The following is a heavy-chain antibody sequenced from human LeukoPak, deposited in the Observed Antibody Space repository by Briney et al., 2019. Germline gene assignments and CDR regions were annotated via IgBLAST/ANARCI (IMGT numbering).Heavy chain of an antibody. CDR1: GGSISSYY. V-gene: IGHV4-59*01. Sequence: SETLSLTCTVSGGSISSYYWSWIRQPPGKGLEWIGYIYYSGSTNYNPSLRSRVTISVDTSKNQFTLKLSSVTAADTAVYYCAGHDSSGTYFQHWGQGTLVTVST. CDR3: AGHDSSGTYFQH. D-gene: IGHD3-22*01. J-gene: IGHJ1*01. CDR2: IYYSGST.